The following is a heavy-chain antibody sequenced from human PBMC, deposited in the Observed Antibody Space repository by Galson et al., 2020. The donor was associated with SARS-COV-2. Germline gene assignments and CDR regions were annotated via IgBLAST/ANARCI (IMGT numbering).Heavy chain of an antibody. CDR3: ARQGVWFGELLYVDY. CDR1: GGSISSSSYY. V-gene: IGHV4-39*01. Sequence: SETLSLTCTVSGGSISSSSYYWGWIRQPPGKGLEWIGSIYYSGSTYYNPSLKSRVTISVDTSKDQFSLKLSSVTAADTAVYYCARQGVWFGELLYVDYWGQGTLFTVSS. CDR2: IYYSGST. D-gene: IGHD3-10*01. J-gene: IGHJ4*02.